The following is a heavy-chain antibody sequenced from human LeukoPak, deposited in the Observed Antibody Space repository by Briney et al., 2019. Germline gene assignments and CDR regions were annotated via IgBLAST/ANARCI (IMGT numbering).Heavy chain of an antibody. CDR1: GGSLSGYY. V-gene: IGHV4-34*01. J-gene: IGHJ5*02. CDR3: ARERDTPGSKYLDP. Sequence: SETLSLNCVVYGGSLSGYYWTWIRQPPGKGLEWIAEINHNGSTNYNPSLKSRVTMSVDTSKNQFSLRLTSVTAADTAVYFCARERDTPGSKYLDPWGQGTLVTVSS. D-gene: IGHD4-11*01. CDR2: INHNGST.